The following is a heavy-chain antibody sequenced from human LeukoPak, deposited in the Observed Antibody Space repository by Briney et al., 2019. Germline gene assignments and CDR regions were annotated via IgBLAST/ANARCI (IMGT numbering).Heavy chain of an antibody. Sequence: ASVTVSCKASGYTFTSYYMHWVRQAPGQGLEWMGIINPSGGSTSYAQKFQGRVTMTRDTSTSTVYMELSSLRSEDTAVYYCARAGRDGYKRDWGQGTLVTVSS. CDR3: ARAGRDGYKRD. CDR1: GYTFTSYY. CDR2: INPSGGST. D-gene: IGHD5-24*01. J-gene: IGHJ4*02. V-gene: IGHV1-46*01.